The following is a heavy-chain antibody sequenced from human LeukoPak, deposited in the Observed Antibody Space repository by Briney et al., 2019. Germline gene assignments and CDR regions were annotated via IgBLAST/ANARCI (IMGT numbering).Heavy chain of an antibody. J-gene: IGHJ3*02. CDR3: ARGGWWELQAFDI. D-gene: IGHD1-26*01. CDR1: GFTVSSNS. V-gene: IGHV3-21*04. CDR2: ISSTSNYI. Sequence: GGSLRLSCTVSGFTVSSNSMSWVRQAPGKGLEWVSSISSTSNYIYYADSVKGRFTISRDNAKNSLYLQMNSLRAEDTAVYYCARGGWWELQAFDIWGQGTMVTVSS.